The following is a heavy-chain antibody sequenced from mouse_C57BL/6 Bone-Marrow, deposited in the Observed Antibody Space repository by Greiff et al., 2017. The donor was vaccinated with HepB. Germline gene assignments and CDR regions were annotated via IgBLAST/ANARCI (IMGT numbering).Heavy chain of an antibody. J-gene: IGHJ1*03. CDR1: GYTFTGYW. CDR3: ARSGGYYGSVWYFDV. V-gene: IGHV1-9*01. D-gene: IGHD1-1*01. CDR2: ILPGSGST. Sequence: QVQLQQSGAELMKPGASVKLSCKATGYTFTGYWIEWVKQRPGHGLEWIGEILPGSGSTNYNEKFKGKATLTADKSSSTAYMQLSSLTSEDSAVYFCARSGGYYGSVWYFDVWGTGTTVTVSS.